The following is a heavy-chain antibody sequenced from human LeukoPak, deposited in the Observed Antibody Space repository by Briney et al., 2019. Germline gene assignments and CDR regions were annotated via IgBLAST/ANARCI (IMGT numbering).Heavy chain of an antibody. J-gene: IGHJ5*02. CDR2: INHSGST. V-gene: IGHV4-34*01. CDR1: GGSFSGYY. D-gene: IGHD5-18*01. CDR3: ARQPAWIQLWFDP. Sequence: PSETLSLTCAVYGGSFSGYYWSWIRQPPGKGLEWIGEINHSGSTNYNPSLKSRVTISVDTSKNQFSLKLSSVTAADTAVYYCARQPAWIQLWFDPWGQGTLVTVSS.